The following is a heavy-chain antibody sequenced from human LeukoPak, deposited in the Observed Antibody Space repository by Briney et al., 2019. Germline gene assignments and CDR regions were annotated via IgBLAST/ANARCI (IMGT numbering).Heavy chain of an antibody. Sequence: SETLSLTCTGSGGSISSSSYYWGWIRQPPGKGLEWIGSIYYSGSTYYNPSLKSRVTISVDTSKNQFSLKLSSVTAADTAVYYCARETIDYGENNWFDPWGQGTLVTVSS. J-gene: IGHJ5*02. V-gene: IGHV4-39*07. CDR3: ARETIDYGENNWFDP. D-gene: IGHD4-17*01. CDR1: GGSISSSSYY. CDR2: IYYSGST.